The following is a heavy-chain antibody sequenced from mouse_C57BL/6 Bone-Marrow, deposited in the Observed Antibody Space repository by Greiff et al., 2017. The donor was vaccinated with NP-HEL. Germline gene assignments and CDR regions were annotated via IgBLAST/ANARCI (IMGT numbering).Heavy chain of an antibody. CDR2: ISNFAYSI. CDR1: GFTFSDYG. J-gene: IGHJ3*01. Sequence: EVKLVESGGGLVQPGGSLKLSCAASGFTFSDYGMAWVRQAPRKGPEWVAFISNFAYSIYYADTVTGRFTISRENAKNTLYLEMSSLRSEDTAMYYCARGDGNSFAYWGQGTLVTVSA. D-gene: IGHD2-1*01. CDR3: ARGDGNSFAY. V-gene: IGHV5-15*04.